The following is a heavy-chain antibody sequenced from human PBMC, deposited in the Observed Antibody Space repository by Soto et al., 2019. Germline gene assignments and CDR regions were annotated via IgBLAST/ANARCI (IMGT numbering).Heavy chain of an antibody. V-gene: IGHV3-74*01. J-gene: IGHJ4*02. CDR2: INSDGSST. D-gene: IGHD3-22*01. CDR3: ASTYLPGYYYDSSGYLLY. CDR1: GFTFSSYW. Sequence: PGGSLRLSCAASGFTFSSYWMHWVRQAPGKGLVWVSRINSDGSSTSYADSVKGRFTISRDNAKNTLYLQMNSLRAEDTAVYYCASTYLPGYYYDSSGYLLYWGQGTLVTVSS.